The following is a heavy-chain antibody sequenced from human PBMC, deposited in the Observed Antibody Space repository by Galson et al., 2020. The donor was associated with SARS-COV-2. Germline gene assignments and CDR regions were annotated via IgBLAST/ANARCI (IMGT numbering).Heavy chain of an antibody. CDR3: AREDNKMDV. CDR1: GFTFSSYA. V-gene: IGHV3-30*04. Sequence: VGSLRLSCAASGFTFSSYAMHWVRQAPGKGLEWVAVLSYDGSHKYYADSVKGRLTISRDNFKNTLYLQMNSLRAEDTAVYYCAREDNKMDVWGQGTTVTVSS. J-gene: IGHJ6*02. D-gene: IGHD2-15*01. CDR2: LSYDGSHK.